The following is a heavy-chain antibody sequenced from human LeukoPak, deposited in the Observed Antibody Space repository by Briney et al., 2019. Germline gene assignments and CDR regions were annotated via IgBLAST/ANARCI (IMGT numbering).Heavy chain of an antibody. CDR1: GFTFNTYN. V-gene: IGHV3-21*01. J-gene: IGHJ4*02. D-gene: IGHD2-15*01. CDR3: VRECRSISVWCSGGSCYDFDY. CDR2: ISSSKTDI. Sequence: GGSLRLSCAASGFTFNTYNMNWVRQAPGKGLEWVSSISSSKTDIYYADSVRGRFTISRDNVKNSLYLQMNSLRAEDTAVYYCVRECRSISVWCSGGSCYDFDYWGQGTLVTVSS.